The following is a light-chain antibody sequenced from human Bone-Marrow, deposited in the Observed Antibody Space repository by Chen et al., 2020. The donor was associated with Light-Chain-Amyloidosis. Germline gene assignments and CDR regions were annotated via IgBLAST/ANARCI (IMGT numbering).Light chain of an antibody. CDR3: MQSIQLPRT. CDR2: EVS. J-gene: IGKJ1*01. Sequence: DILMTQTLLSLSVTPGQPASISCKSSHSLLHSDGRTYLFWFLQKPGQPPQLLMYEVSTRFSGVPDKFTGSGSGTHFTLNISRVEAEDVGIYYCMQSIQLPRTFGQGTKVEIK. CDR1: HSLLHSDGRTY. V-gene: IGKV2D-29*01.